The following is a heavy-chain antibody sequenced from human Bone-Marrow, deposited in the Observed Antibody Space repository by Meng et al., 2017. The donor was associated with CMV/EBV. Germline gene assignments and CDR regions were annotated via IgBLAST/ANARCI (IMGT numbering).Heavy chain of an antibody. Sequence: ASVKVSCKASGYIFATYNINWVRQATGQGLEWMGWMNPNTGNTGYAQKFQGRVTMTRNTSISTAYMELSSLRSEDTAVYYCARGEYYGSGSYPTDYWGQGTLVTVSS. CDR2: MNPNTGNT. CDR3: ARGEYYGSGSYPTDY. CDR1: GYIFATYN. J-gene: IGHJ4*02. V-gene: IGHV1-8*01. D-gene: IGHD3-10*01.